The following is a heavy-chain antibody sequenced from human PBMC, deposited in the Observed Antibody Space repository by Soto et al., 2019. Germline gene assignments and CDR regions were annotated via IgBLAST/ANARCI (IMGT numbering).Heavy chain of an antibody. D-gene: IGHD2-8*01. CDR1: GYSISSGYY. V-gene: IGHV4-38-2*01. Sequence: PSETLSLTCAVSGYSISSGYYWGWIRQPPGKGLEWIGSIYHSGSTYYNPSLKSRVTISVDTSKNQFSLKLSSVTAADTAVYYCARGILMVYAHAPFDYWGQGTLVTVS. J-gene: IGHJ4*02. CDR2: IYHSGST. CDR3: ARGILMVYAHAPFDY.